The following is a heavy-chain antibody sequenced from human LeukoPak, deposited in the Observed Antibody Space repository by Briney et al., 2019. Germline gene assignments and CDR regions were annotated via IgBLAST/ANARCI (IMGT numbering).Heavy chain of an antibody. CDR1: GGTFSSYA. V-gene: IGHV1-69*05. CDR3: ATEKYSSSPPFRY. J-gene: IGHJ4*02. D-gene: IGHD6-6*01. Sequence: SVKVSCKASGGTFSSYAISWVRQAPGQGLEWMGGIIPIFGTANYAQKFQGRVTITTDESTSTAYMELSSLRSEDTAVYYCATEKYSSSPPFRYWGQGTLVTVSS. CDR2: IIPIFGTA.